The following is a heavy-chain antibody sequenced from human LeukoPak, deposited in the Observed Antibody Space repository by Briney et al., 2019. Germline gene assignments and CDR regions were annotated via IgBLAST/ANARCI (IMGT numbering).Heavy chain of an antibody. D-gene: IGHD3-3*01. CDR3: AGFWSGYDYYYYYGMGV. V-gene: IGHV1-69*13. CDR1: GGTFSSYA. J-gene: IGHJ6*02. Sequence: GASVKVSCKASGGTFSSYAISWVRQAPGQGLEWMGGIIPIFGTANYAQKFQGRVTITADEPTSTAYMELSSLRSEDTAVYYCAGFWSGYDYYYYYGMGVWGQGTTVTVSS. CDR2: IIPIFGTA.